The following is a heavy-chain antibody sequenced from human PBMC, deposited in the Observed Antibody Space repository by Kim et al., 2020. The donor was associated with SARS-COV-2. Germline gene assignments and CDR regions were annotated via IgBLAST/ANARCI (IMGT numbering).Heavy chain of an antibody. D-gene: IGHD3-16*01. V-gene: IGHV4-31*03. CDR1: GGSISSGGYY. J-gene: IGHJ5*02. Sequence: SETLSLTCTVSGGSISSGGYYWSWIRQHPGKGLEWFGYIYYSGSTYYNPSLKSRVTISVDTSKNQFSLKLRSVTAADTAVYYCSRSSLGNNWFDPWGQVT. CDR3: SRSSLGNNWFDP. CDR2: IYYSGST.